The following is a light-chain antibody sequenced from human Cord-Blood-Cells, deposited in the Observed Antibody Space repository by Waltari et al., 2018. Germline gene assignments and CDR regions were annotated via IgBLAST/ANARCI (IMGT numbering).Light chain of an antibody. CDR3: CSYAGSSTWV. CDR2: EVI. CDR1: SSDVGSYTL. V-gene: IGLV2-23*02. J-gene: IGLJ3*02. Sequence: QSALTQPASVSGSPGQSLTISCTGTSSDVGSYTLVSWYHQHPGKAPKPMIYEVIKRPSGVSNRFSGAKSGNTASLTISGLQAEDEADYYCCSYAGSSTWVFGGGPKLTVL.